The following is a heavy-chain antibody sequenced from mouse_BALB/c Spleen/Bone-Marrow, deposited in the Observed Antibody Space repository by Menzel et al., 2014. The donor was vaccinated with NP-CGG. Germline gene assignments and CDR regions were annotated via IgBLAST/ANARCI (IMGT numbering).Heavy chain of an antibody. J-gene: IGHJ4*01. D-gene: IGHD1-1*01. CDR2: IWAGGST. Sequence: VKLVESGPGLVAPSQSLSITCTVSGFSLTSYGVHWVRQPPGKVLGWLGVIWAGGSTNYNSALMSRLSISKDNSKSQVFLKMNSLQTDDTAMYYCARGSYYEGAMNYWGQGTSVPVSS. CDR1: GFSLTSYG. V-gene: IGHV2-9*02. CDR3: ARGSYYEGAMNY.